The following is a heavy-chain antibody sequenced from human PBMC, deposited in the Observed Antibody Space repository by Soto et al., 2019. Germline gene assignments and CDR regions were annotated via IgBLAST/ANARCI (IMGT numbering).Heavy chain of an antibody. V-gene: IGHV3-30*03. D-gene: IGHD5-12*01. CDR3: ARESSEWLLGLTH. J-gene: IGHJ4*02. Sequence: QVQLVEFGGGVVQPGRSLRLSCAPSGFTFSKDGMHWVRQAPGKGLEWVAYISYDGSNKYYSDSVKGRFTISRDNSKNTLYLQMNSLRAADTAVYYCARESSEWLLGLTHWGQGSLVTVST. CDR1: GFTFSKDG. CDR2: ISYDGSNK.